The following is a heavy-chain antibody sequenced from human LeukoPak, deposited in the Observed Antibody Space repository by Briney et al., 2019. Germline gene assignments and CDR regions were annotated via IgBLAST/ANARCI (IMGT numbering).Heavy chain of an antibody. CDR1: GFTFSSYG. CDR3: AKDQEEQWLYYYYGMDV. D-gene: IGHD6-19*01. V-gene: IGHV3-30*18. Sequence: GRSPRLSCAASGFTFSSYGMHWVRQAPGKGLEWVAVISYDGSNKYYADSVKGRFTISRDNSKNTLYLQMNSLRAEDTAVYYCAKDQEEQWLYYYYGMDVWGQGTTVTVSS. J-gene: IGHJ6*02. CDR2: ISYDGSNK.